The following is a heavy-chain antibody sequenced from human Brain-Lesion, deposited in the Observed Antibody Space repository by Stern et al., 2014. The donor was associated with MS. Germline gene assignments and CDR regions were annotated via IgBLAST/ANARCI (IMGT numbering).Heavy chain of an antibody. J-gene: IGHJ5*02. CDR2: IYYSGNT. Sequence: VQLVESGPGLVKPSETLSLTCTVAGGSVSSTSYAWAWIRQPPGKGLEWIGTIYYSGNTYYSPSLTGRLTLSLATSQDQFSLQLRSVPAADTAVYYCAGEEDIRYCSGGSCTGNWFDPWGQGTLVTVSS. CDR1: GGSVSSTSYA. V-gene: IGHV4-39*01. CDR3: AGEEDIRYCSGGSCTGNWFDP. D-gene: IGHD2-15*01.